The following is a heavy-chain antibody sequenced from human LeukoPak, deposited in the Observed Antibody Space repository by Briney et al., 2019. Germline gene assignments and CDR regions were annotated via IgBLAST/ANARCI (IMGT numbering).Heavy chain of an antibody. D-gene: IGHD3-10*01. CDR1: GGSISSGDYY. CDR3: ASVFRGSYTIDF. CDR2: IHYSGST. J-gene: IGHJ4*02. V-gene: IGHV4-31*03. Sequence: SQTLSLTCTVSGGSISSGDYYWSWIRQHPGKGLEWIGYIHYSGSTYYNPSLKSRVTISVDTSKNQFSLKVTSVTAADTAIYYCASVFRGSYTIDFWGQGTLVTVSS.